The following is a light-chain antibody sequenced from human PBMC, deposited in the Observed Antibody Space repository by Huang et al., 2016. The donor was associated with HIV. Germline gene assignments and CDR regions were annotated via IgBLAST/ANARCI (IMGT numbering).Light chain of an antibody. V-gene: IGKV1-33*01. CDR1: QDISTY. Sequence: DIQMTQSPSSLSASVGDRVTITCQASQDISTYLNWYQQKPGNAPKVLIYAASNLETGVPSRFSGSGSGTDFTVTISSLQPGDIATYYCQQYDNLPWTFGQGTEVEIK. CDR2: AAS. J-gene: IGKJ1*01. CDR3: QQYDNLPWT.